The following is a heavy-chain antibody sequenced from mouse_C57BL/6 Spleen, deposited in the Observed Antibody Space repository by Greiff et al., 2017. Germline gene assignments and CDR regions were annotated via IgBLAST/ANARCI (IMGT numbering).Heavy chain of an antibody. J-gene: IGHJ3*01. V-gene: IGHV1-42*01. D-gene: IGHD1-1*01. Sequence: VQLQQSGPELVKPGASVKISCKASGYSFTGYYMNWVKQSPEKSLEWIGEINPSTGGTTYNQKFKAKATLTVDKSSSTAYMQLKSLTSEDSAVYYCARLYYGSSSAWFAYWGQGTLVTVSA. CDR2: INPSTGGT. CDR1: GYSFTGYY. CDR3: ARLYYGSSSAWFAY.